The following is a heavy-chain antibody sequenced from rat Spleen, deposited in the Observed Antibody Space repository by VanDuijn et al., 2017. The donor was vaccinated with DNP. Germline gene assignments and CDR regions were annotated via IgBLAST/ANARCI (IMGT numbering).Heavy chain of an antibody. Sequence: QVQLKESGPGLVQPSQTLSLTCTVSGFSLTSYGIHWIRQAPGKGLEWMGVIWTGGSTEYNSALKSRLSISRDTSKSQVFLKMNSLQTEDTATYYCARSYYGYKAYFDYWGQGVMVTVSS. J-gene: IGHJ2*01. CDR3: ARSYYGYKAYFDY. CDR1: GFSLTSYG. V-gene: IGHV2-1*01. D-gene: IGHD1-9*01. CDR2: IWTGGST.